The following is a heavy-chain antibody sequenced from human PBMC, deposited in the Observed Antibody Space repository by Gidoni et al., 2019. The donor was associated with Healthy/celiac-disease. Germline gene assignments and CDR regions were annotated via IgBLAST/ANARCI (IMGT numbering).Heavy chain of an antibody. CDR2: IKSKTDGGTT. CDR3: TTDTGTEFRPLGY. J-gene: IGHJ4*02. V-gene: IGHV3-15*01. Sequence: APGKGLEWVGLIKSKTDGGTTDYAAPVKGRFTISRDDSKNTLYLQMNSLKTEDTAVYYCTTDTGTEFRPLGYWGQGTLVTVSS. D-gene: IGHD2-21*01.